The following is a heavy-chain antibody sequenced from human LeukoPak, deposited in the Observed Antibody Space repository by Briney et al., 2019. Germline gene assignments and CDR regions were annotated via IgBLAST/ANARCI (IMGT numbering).Heavy chain of an antibody. CDR1: GGSISSSSYY. Sequence: PSETLSLTCTVSGGSISSSSYYWGWIRQPPGKGLEWIGSIYYSGSTYYNPSLKSRVTISVDTSKNQFSLKLSSVTAADTAAYYCARSGSSWYWFDPWGQGTLVTVSS. V-gene: IGHV4-39*01. CDR2: IYYSGST. CDR3: ARSGSSWYWFDP. D-gene: IGHD6-13*01. J-gene: IGHJ5*02.